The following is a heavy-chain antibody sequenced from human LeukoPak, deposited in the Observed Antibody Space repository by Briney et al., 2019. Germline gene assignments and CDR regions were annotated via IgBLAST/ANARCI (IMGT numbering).Heavy chain of an antibody. D-gene: IGHD1-26*01. J-gene: IGHJ4*02. CDR2: IKQDGSEK. CDR1: GGSFSGYY. Sequence: ETLSLTCAVYGGSFSGYYWSWVRQAPGKGLEWVANIKQDGSEKYYVDSVKGRFTISRDNAKNSLYLQMNSLRAEDTAVYYCAREWELATTIDYWGQGTLVTVSS. CDR3: AREWELATTIDY. V-gene: IGHV3-7*03.